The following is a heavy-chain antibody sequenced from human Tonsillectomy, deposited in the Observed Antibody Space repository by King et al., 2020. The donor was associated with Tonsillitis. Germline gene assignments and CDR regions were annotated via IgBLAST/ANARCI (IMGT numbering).Heavy chain of an antibody. V-gene: IGHV5-10-1*03. J-gene: IGHJ3*02. CDR2: IDPRDSYT. CDR3: ARIRGWTPGGFES. Sequence: QLVQSGAEGKKPGESLRISCQGSGYAFSTYWIAWVRQMPGKGLQYMGRIDPRDSYTNYSPSFQGHVIISADNSINTAYLQWSSLKASDSAIYYCARIRGWTPGGFESWGQGTRGTVSS. D-gene: IGHD3/OR15-3a*01. CDR1: GYAFSTYW.